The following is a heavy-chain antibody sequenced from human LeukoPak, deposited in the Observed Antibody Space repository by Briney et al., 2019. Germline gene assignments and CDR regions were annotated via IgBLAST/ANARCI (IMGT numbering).Heavy chain of an antibody. CDR3: ARDSIPTYYYDSSGRNPDY. D-gene: IGHD3-22*01. CDR2: ISSNGGST. J-gene: IGHJ4*02. V-gene: IGHV3-64*01. Sequence: PGGSLRLSCAASGFTFSSYAMHWVRQAPGKGLEYVSAISSNGGSTYYANSVKGRFTISRDNSKNTLYLQMGSLRAEDMAVYYCARDSIPTYYYDSSGRNPDYWGQGTLVTVSS. CDR1: GFTFSSYA.